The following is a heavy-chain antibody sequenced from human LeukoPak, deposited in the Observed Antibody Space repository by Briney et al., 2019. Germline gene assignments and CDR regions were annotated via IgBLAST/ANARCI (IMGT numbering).Heavy chain of an antibody. V-gene: IGHV3-30*02. J-gene: IGHJ4*02. Sequence: GGSLRLSCAASGFTFSTYGMHWVRQAPGKGLEWAAFIRNDGNIKYYADSVKGRFTISRDNSKNTVYLQMNSLRPEDTAVYYCATRVGGPEGYWGQGTLVTVSS. CDR2: IRNDGNIK. CDR1: GFTFSTYG. D-gene: IGHD3-3*01. CDR3: ATRVGGPEGY.